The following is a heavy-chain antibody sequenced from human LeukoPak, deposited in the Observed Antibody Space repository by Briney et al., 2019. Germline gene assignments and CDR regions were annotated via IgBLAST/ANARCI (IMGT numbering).Heavy chain of an antibody. J-gene: IGHJ4*02. D-gene: IGHD3-9*01. V-gene: IGHV3-23*01. Sequence: GGSLRLSCAASGFTFSSYAMSWVRQAPGKGLEWVSAISGSGGSTYYADSVKGRFTISRDNSKNTLYLQMNSLRAEDTAVYYCAKEPFCYDILTGYYLGYYFDYWGQGTLVTVSS. CDR3: AKEPFCYDILTGYYLGYYFDY. CDR2: ISGSGGST. CDR1: GFTFSSYA.